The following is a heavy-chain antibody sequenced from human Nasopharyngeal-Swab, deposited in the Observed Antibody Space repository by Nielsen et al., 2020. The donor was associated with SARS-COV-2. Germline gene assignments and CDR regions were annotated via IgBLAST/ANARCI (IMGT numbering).Heavy chain of an antibody. CDR2: IRSKANSYET. Sequence: GESLKISCAASGFTFSGSAMHWVRQASGKGLEWVGRIRSKANSYETAYAASVKGRFTISRDDSKNTAYLQMNSLKTEDTAVYYCTSLEYSSSSGAGAYYYYYMDVWGKGTTVTVSS. CDR1: GFTFSGSA. CDR3: TSLEYSSSSGAGAYYYYYMDV. V-gene: IGHV3-73*01. D-gene: IGHD6-6*01. J-gene: IGHJ6*03.